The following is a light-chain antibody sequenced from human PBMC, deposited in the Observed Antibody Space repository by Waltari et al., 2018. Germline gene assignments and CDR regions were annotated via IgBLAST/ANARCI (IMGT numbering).Light chain of an antibody. V-gene: IGLV2-11*01. CDR2: DVN. CDR3: CSYAGNYLRV. Sequence: QSALTQPRSVSGPPRQSVTISCTGTSMAAGYCNYLSWCQQQPGIDPKVIIYDVNERPSAIPVRFAGSKSGSAASLTISGSQAEDEADYDCCSYAGNYLRVFGGGTQLPGL. CDR1: SMAAGYCNY. J-gene: IGLJ2*01.